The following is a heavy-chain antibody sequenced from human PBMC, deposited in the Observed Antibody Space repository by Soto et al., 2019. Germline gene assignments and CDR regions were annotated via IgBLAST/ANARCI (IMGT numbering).Heavy chain of an antibody. CDR2: LSTSGTTT. D-gene: IGHD3-10*01. V-gene: IGHV3-11*01. CDR1: GFTFSDYY. J-gene: IGHJ4*02. Sequence: AGGALRLSCGASGFTFSDYYMTWIRQAPGKGLEWISYLSTSGTTTYYADSVKGRFTISRDNAKKSLYLQMNSLRAGDTAVYYCARMSRAVRAFTNFDSWGQGTLVTSPQ. CDR3: ARMSRAVRAFTNFDS.